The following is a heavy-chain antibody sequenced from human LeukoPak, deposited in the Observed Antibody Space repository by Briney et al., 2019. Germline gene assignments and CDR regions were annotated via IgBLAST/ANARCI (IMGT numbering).Heavy chain of an antibody. V-gene: IGHV3-30*04. Sequence: PGRSLRLSCAASGFTFSNYAMHWVRQAPGKGLEWVALMSYDGSNKYYADSVKGRFTISRDNSKNTLYLQMNSLRAEDTAVYYCARVQLGFDPWGQGTLVTVSS. CDR2: MSYDGSNK. CDR1: GFTFSNYA. D-gene: IGHD1-1*01. J-gene: IGHJ5*02. CDR3: ARVQLGFDP.